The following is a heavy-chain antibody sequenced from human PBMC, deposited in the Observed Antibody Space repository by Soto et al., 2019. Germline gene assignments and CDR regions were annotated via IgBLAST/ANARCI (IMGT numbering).Heavy chain of an antibody. CDR3: AREGPGGGGGWFDP. V-gene: IGHV4-59*01. CDR2: IYYSGST. Sequence: SETLSLTCTVSGGSISSYYWSWIRQPPGKGLEWIGYIYYSGSTNYNPSLKSRVTISVDTSKNQFSLKLSSVTAADTAVYYCAREGPGGGGGWFDPWGQGTLVTVSS. J-gene: IGHJ5*02. D-gene: IGHD2-15*01. CDR1: GGSISSYY.